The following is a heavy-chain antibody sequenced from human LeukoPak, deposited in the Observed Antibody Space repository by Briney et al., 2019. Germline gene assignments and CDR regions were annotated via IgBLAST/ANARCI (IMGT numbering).Heavy chain of an antibody. V-gene: IGHV3-30-3*01. Sequence: GGSLRLSCAASGFTFSNYAMHWVRQAPGKGLEWVAVISYDGSNRYYADSVKGRFTISRDNSKNTLYLQMNSLRAEDTAVYYCARDGSGSYYVYYYYMDVWGKGTTVTVSS. CDR1: GFTFSNYA. D-gene: IGHD1-26*01. J-gene: IGHJ6*03. CDR2: ISYDGSNR. CDR3: ARDGSGSYYVYYYYMDV.